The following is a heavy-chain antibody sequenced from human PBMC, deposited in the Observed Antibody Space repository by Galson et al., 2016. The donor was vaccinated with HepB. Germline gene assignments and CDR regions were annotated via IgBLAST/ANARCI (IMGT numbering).Heavy chain of an antibody. D-gene: IGHD6-13*01. V-gene: IGHV1-18*04. Sequence: SCKASGYTFTGYGISWVRQAPGQGLEWMGWISGYNGHTKYAQKLQGRVTMTTDTSTSTAYMELRSLISDDTAIYYCARDPSIAAASRGAWFDPWGQGTLVTVSS. J-gene: IGHJ5*02. CDR2: ISGYNGHT. CDR1: GYTFTGYG. CDR3: ARDPSIAAASRGAWFDP.